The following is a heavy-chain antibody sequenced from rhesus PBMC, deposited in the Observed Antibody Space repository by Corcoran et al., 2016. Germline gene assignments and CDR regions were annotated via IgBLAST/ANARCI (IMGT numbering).Heavy chain of an antibody. CDR3: VRSWEYFEF. J-gene: IGHJ1*01. CDR2: ITNSGST. Sequence: QVQLQESGPGLVKPSETLSLTCVVSGGSISRCYYSWSCIRPPPGTGLEWIGYITNSGSTSYNPSLKSRVTISRDTSKNQFSLKLSSVTAADTAVYYCVRSWEYFEFWGQGALVTVSS. D-gene: IGHD6-13*01. CDR1: GGSISRCYYS. V-gene: IGHV4-122*02.